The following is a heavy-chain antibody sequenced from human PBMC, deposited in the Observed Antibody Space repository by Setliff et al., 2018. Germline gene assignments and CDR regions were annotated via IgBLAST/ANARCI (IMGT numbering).Heavy chain of an antibody. Sequence: SETLSLTCNVSGGSISSYYWTWIRQPPGKGLEWIGFIYYSGATTYNPSLKSRVTISVDTSKNHFSLNLRSVTAADTAVYYCARLSPYNTGPPFDYWGQGTLVTVSS. CDR3: ARLSPYNTGPPFDY. J-gene: IGHJ4*02. V-gene: IGHV4-59*08. D-gene: IGHD2-8*02. CDR2: IYYSGAT. CDR1: GGSISSYY.